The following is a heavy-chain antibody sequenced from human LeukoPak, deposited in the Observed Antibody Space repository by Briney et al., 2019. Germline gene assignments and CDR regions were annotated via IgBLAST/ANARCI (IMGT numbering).Heavy chain of an antibody. CDR3: ARPVPSDLRIVVVTSDWYFDL. D-gene: IGHD2-21*02. CDR1: GGSISSRSYY. V-gene: IGHV4-39*01. Sequence: SETLSLTCTVSGGSISSRSYYWGWIRQPPGKGLEWIGSLYYSGSTYYNPSLKSRVIMSVDPSKNQFSLRLSSVTAADTAVYYCARPVPSDLRIVVVTSDWYFDLWGRGTLVTVSS. J-gene: IGHJ2*01. CDR2: LYYSGST.